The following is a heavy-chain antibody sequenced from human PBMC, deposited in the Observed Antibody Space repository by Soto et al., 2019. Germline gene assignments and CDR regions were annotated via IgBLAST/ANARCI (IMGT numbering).Heavy chain of an antibody. CDR3: ARGEKRKQLAYDY. CDR2: INHSGST. D-gene: IGHD6-13*01. J-gene: IGHJ4*02. Sequence: SETLSLTCAVYGGSFSGYYWSWIRQPPGKGLEWIGEINHSGSTNYNPSLKSRVTISVDTSKNQFSLKLSSVTAADTAVYYCARGEKRKQLAYDYWGQGTLVTVSS. CDR1: GGSFSGYY. V-gene: IGHV4-34*01.